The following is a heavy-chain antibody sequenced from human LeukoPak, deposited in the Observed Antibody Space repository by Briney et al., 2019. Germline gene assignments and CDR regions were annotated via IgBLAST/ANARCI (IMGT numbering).Heavy chain of an antibody. CDR3: ARDYADYVGYFFFDY. V-gene: IGHV3-23*01. J-gene: IGHJ4*02. CDR2: ISGGGETT. D-gene: IGHD4-17*01. CDR1: GFTFNNYA. Sequence: GGSLRLSCAAFGFTFNNYAMNWVRQAPGKGLEWVSSISGGGETTYYADSAKGWFTISRDNSQNTLYLQMNSLRAEDTAVYYCARDYADYVGYFFFDYWGQGTLVTVSS.